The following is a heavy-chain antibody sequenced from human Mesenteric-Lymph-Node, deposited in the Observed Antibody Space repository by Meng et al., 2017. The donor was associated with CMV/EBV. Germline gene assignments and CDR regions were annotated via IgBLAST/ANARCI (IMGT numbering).Heavy chain of an antibody. Sequence: GSLRLSCTVSGGSISSHYWSWIRQSPGKGLEWIGYIHYSGSTSYNPSLKSRVTISVDTSKHQFSLKVTSLTAADTAVYYCAREDDYYGMDVWGQGTTVTVSS. CDR1: GGSISSHY. D-gene: IGHD5-24*01. J-gene: IGHJ6*02. CDR3: AREDDYYGMDV. CDR2: IHYSGST. V-gene: IGHV4-59*11.